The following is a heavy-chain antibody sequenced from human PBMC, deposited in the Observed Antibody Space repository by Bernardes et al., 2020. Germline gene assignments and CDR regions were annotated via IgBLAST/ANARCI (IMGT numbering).Heavy chain of an antibody. CDR2: ISYDGSNK. J-gene: IGHJ6*02. CDR3: ARDLTNLEWLFPEYYYGMDV. D-gene: IGHD3-3*01. CDR1: GFTFSSYA. Sequence: GGSLRLSCAASGFTFSSYAMHWVRQAPGKGLEWVAVISYDGSNKYYADSVKGRFTISRDNSKNTLYLQMNSLRAEDTAVYYCARDLTNLEWLFPEYYYGMDVWGQGTTVTVSS. V-gene: IGHV3-30-3*01.